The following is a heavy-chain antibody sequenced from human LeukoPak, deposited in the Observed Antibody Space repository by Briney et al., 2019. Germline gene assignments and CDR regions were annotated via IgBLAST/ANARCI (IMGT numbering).Heavy chain of an antibody. CDR2: MNPNSGNT. D-gene: IGHD1-20*01. J-gene: IGHJ5*02. CDR1: GYTFTSYD. CDR3: AREDGNWNP. Sequence: ASVKVSCKASGYTFTSYDINWVRQATGQGLEWMGWMNPNSGNTGHAQKFQGRVTMTRDTSISTAYMELSRLRSDDTAVYYCAREDGNWNPWGQGTLVTVSS. V-gene: IGHV1-8*01.